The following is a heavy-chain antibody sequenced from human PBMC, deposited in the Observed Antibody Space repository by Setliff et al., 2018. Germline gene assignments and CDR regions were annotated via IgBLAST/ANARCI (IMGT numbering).Heavy chain of an antibody. V-gene: IGHV3-23*01. J-gene: IGHJ6*02. CDR3: ARDKPSRDGYNRPPYYYGMDV. CDR2: MSGSGDST. Sequence: GGSLRLSCAASGFTFSSYAMSWVRQAPGKGLEWVSAMSGSGDSTYYADSVKGRFTISRDNSKNTLYLQMNSMRAEDTAVYYCARDKPSRDGYNRPPYYYGMDVWGQGTTVTVSS. D-gene: IGHD1-1*01. CDR1: GFTFSSYA.